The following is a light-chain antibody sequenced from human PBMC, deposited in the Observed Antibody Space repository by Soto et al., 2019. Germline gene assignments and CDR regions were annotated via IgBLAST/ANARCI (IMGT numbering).Light chain of an antibody. V-gene: IGKV3-15*01. CDR1: QSVRSN. CDR3: QQYNNSLIT. CDR2: GAS. J-gene: IGKJ5*01. Sequence: EIVMTQSPATLSVSPGERATLSCRASQSVRSNLAWYQQKPGQAPRLLIYGASTRETGIPARFSGSGSGTEFTLTISSLQSEDFAVYYCQQYNNSLITFGQGTRLEIK.